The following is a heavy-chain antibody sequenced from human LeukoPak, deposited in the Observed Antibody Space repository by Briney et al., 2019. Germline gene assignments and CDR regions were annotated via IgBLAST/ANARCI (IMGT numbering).Heavy chain of an antibody. CDR2: LTGSGGGT. Sequence: PGGSLRLSCAASGFTFSNSAMSWVRQAPGKGLERVSALTGSGGGTYYADSVKGRFTISRDNSKNTMYLQMNSLRAEDTAVYYCAKEAVEYFDYWGQGNLVTVSS. CDR3: AKEAVEYFDY. J-gene: IGHJ4*02. V-gene: IGHV3-23*01. CDR1: GFTFSNSA.